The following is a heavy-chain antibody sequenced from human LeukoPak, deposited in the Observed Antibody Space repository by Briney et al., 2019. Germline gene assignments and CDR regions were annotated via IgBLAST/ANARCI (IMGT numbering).Heavy chain of an antibody. CDR3: ARDRGIGMATITTARDDY. CDR1: GFTFSSYS. Sequence: GGSLRLSCAASGFTFSSYSMNWVRQAPGKGLEWVSSISSSSSYIYYADSVKSRFTISRDNAKNSLYLQMNSLRAEDTAVYYCARDRGIGMATITTARDDYWGQGTLVTVSS. J-gene: IGHJ4*02. D-gene: IGHD5-24*01. CDR2: ISSSSSYI. V-gene: IGHV3-21*01.